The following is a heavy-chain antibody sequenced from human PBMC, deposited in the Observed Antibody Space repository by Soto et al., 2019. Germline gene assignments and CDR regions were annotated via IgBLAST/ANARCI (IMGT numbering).Heavy chain of an antibody. J-gene: IGHJ6*02. CDR3: ANARYGDPSSYPMDV. D-gene: IGHD4-17*01. CDR2: ISATGGNT. CDR1: GFTLRNYA. V-gene: IGHV3-23*01. Sequence: SGGSLRLSCEASGFTLRNYAMTWVRQAPGRGLEWVSLISATGGNTFYADSVKGRFTISRDASKNTLSLQMNSLRAEDTAVYYCANARYGDPSSYPMDVWGPGTSVTVSS.